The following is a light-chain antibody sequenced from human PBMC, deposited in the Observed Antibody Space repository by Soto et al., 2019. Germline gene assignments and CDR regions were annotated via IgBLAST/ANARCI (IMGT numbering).Light chain of an antibody. J-gene: IGKJ5*01. V-gene: IGKV1-5*03. CDR1: QSISSW. Sequence: DIQMTQSPSTLSASVGDRVTITCRASQSISSWLAWYQQKPGKAPKLLIYKASSLESGVPSRFSGSGSGTEFTLTISSLQPDDFAVYYCQQRSNSITFGQGTRLEI. CDR3: QQRSNSIT. CDR2: KAS.